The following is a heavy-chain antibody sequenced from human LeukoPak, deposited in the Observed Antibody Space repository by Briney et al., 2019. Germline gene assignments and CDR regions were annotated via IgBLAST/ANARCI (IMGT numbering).Heavy chain of an antibody. CDR2: INPNSGGT. Sequence: ASVKVSCKDSGYTFTGYFVHWVRQAPGQGLEWMVWINPNSGGTNYAQKFQGRVTMTRDTSISTAYMEQSRLRSDDTAVYYCARGGIQLWFLVDYWGQGTLVTVSS. CDR3: ARGGIQLWFLVDY. CDR1: GYTFTGYF. D-gene: IGHD5-18*01. J-gene: IGHJ4*02. V-gene: IGHV1-2*02.